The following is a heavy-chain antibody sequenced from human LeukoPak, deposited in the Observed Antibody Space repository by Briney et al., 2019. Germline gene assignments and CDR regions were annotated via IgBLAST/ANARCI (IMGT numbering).Heavy chain of an antibody. CDR3: ARGGPDDNYDDFDY. J-gene: IGHJ4*02. V-gene: IGHV1-8*01. CDR2: VSPNSGNT. CDR1: GYTFTKHD. D-gene: IGHD4-11*01. Sequence: ASVKVSCKASGYTFTKHDINWVRQATGQGLEWMGWVSPNSGNTVYAQKVKGRVIMTMDPSMSTAYMELSSLLSEDTAVYYCARGGPDDNYDDFDYWGQGTLVTVAS.